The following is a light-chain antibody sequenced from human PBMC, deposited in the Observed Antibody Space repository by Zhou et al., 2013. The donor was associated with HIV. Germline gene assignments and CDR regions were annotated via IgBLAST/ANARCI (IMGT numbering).Light chain of an antibody. Sequence: EIVLTQSPGTLSLSPGERATLSCRASQSVSSSYLAWYQQKPGQAPRLLIYGASSRATGIPDRFSGSGSGTDFTLTISRLEPEDFAVYYCQQYGSSPGTFGQGDQGWK. V-gene: IGKV3-20*01. CDR3: QQYGSSPGT. CDR2: GAS. J-gene: IGKJ1*01. CDR1: QSVSSSY.